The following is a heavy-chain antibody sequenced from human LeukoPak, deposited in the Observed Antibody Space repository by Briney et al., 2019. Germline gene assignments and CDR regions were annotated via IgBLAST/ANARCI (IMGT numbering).Heavy chain of an antibody. CDR2: ISPNSGVT. CDR3: ARWGSVQFDS. D-gene: IGHD3-16*01. V-gene: IGHV1-2*02. Sequence: ASVKVSCKASGYTFNDYYINWVRQAPGQGLEWMGWISPNSGVTNYAQKFQGRVTLTRDTSVTTAYMELTSLTSDDTAVYYCARWGSVQFDSLGQGTLVTVSS. CDR1: GYTFNDYY. J-gene: IGHJ5*01.